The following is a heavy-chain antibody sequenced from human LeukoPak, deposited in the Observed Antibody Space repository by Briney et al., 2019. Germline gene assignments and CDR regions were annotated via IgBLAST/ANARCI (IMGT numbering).Heavy chain of an antibody. V-gene: IGHV3-21*01. CDR1: GFTFSSYW. CDR2: ISSSSSYI. CDR3: ARDRDGRDFDY. J-gene: IGHJ4*02. Sequence: GGSLRLSCAASGFTFSSYWMHWVRQAPGKGLVWVSSISSSSSYIYYADSVKGRFTISRDNAKNSLYLQMNSLRAEDTAVYYCARDRDGRDFDYWGQGTLVTVSS. D-gene: IGHD1-26*01.